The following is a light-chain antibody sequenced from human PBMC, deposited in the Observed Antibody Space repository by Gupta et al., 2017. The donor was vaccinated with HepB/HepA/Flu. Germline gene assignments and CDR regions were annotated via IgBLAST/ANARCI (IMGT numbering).Light chain of an antibody. CDR3: SSYTSSSTVV. CDR1: SSDVGGYNY. J-gene: IGLJ2*01. V-gene: IGLV2-14*03. CDR2: DVS. Sequence: QSALTQPASVSGSPGQSITISCPGTSSDVGGYNYVSWYQQHPGKAPKLMIYDVSNRPSGVSNRFSGSKSGNTASLTISGLQAEDEADYCCSSYTSSSTVVFGGGTKLTVL.